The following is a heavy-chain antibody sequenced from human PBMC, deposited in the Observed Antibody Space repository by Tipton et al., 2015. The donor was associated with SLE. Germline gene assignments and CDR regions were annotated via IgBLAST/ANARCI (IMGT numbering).Heavy chain of an antibody. Sequence: TLSLTCAVYGGSFSGYYWSWIRQPPGKGLEWIGEINHSGSTNYNPSLKSRVTISVDTSKNQFSLKLSSVTAADTAVYYCARSLLWSGGPGYYDMDVWGKGTTVTVSS. CDR3: ARSLLWSGGPGYYDMDV. J-gene: IGHJ6*03. CDR2: INHSGST. D-gene: IGHD3-10*01. CDR1: GGSFSGYY. V-gene: IGHV4-34*01.